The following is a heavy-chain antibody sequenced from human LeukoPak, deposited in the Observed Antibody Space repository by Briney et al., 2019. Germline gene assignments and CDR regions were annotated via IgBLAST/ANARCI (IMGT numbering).Heavy chain of an antibody. Sequence: GASVKVSCKASGGTFSSYAISWVRQAPGQGLEWMGGIIPIFGTANYAQKFQGRVTITTDESTSTAYMELSSLRSEDTAVYYCARGQGYCSSTSCRNFHYYYMDVRGKGTTVTVSS. CDR3: ARGQGYCSSTSCRNFHYYYMDV. CDR1: GGTFSSYA. CDR2: IIPIFGTA. V-gene: IGHV1-69*05. D-gene: IGHD2-2*01. J-gene: IGHJ6*03.